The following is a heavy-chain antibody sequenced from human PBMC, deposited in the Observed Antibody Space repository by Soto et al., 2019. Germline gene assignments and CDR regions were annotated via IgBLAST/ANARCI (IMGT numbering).Heavy chain of an antibody. V-gene: IGHV4-59*08. CDR2: IYYSGST. CDR3: ARRYGWAFDI. D-gene: IGHD3-16*01. CDR1: GGTISSWY. J-gene: IGHJ3*02. Sequence: SETLSLTCTVSGGTISSWYWGWIRQPPGKGLEWIGYIYYSGSTNCNPSLKSRVTISVDTSKNQFSLKLSSVTAADTAVYYCARRYGWAFDIWGQGTMVTVSS.